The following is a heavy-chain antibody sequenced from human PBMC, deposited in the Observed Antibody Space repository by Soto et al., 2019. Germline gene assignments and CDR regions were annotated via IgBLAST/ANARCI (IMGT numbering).Heavy chain of an antibody. CDR3: ARGRFRRTWFDP. CDR2: MNPYSGNT. Sequence: QVQLVQSGAEVKKPGDSVKVSCKASGYTFSDYDINWVRQAAGQGREWMGWMNPYSGNTGYAQKFQGRVTLTTDTSITTAYLELSSLTFEDTAIYYCARGRFRRTWFDPWGLGTLVTVSS. V-gene: IGHV1-8*01. CDR1: GYTFSDYD. D-gene: IGHD3-16*01. J-gene: IGHJ5*02.